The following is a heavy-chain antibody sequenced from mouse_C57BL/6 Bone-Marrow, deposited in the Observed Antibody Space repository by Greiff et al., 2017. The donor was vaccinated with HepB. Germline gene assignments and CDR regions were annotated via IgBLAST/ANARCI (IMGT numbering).Heavy chain of an antibody. J-gene: IGHJ1*03. CDR1: GYSITSGYY. Sequence: ESGPGLVKPSQSLSLTCSVTGYSITSGYYWNWIRQFPGNKLEWMGYISYDGSNNYNPSLKNRISITRDTSKNQFFLKLNSVTTEDTATYYCASYYYYGSSYPWYFDVWGTGTTVTVSS. V-gene: IGHV3-6*01. D-gene: IGHD1-1*01. CDR2: ISYDGSN. CDR3: ASYYYYGSSYPWYFDV.